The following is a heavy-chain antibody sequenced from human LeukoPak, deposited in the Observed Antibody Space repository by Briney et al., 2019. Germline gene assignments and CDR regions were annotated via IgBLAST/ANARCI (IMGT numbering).Heavy chain of an antibody. Sequence: PSETLSLTCAVYGGSFSGYYWSWIRQPPGKGLEWIGEINHSGSTNYNPSLKSRVTISVDTSKNQFSLRLSSVTAADTAVYYCARGGSVEMVTTHPPRYYYGMDVWGQGTTVTVSS. D-gene: IGHD5-24*01. CDR3: ARGGSVEMVTTHPPRYYYGMDV. CDR1: GGSFSGYY. CDR2: INHSGST. J-gene: IGHJ6*02. V-gene: IGHV4-34*01.